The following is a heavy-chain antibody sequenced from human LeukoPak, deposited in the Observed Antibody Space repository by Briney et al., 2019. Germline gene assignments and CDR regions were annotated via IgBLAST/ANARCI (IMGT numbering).Heavy chain of an antibody. D-gene: IGHD6-6*01. V-gene: IGHV1-46*01. CDR3: ARDGVAARRYYYYYMDV. Sequence: ALVKVSCKASGYTFTGYYMHWVRQAPGQGLEWMGIINPSGGSTSYAQKFQGRVTMTRDMSTSTVYMELSSLRSEDTAVYYCARDGVAARRYYYYYMDVWGKGTTVTVSS. J-gene: IGHJ6*03. CDR2: INPSGGST. CDR1: GYTFTGYY.